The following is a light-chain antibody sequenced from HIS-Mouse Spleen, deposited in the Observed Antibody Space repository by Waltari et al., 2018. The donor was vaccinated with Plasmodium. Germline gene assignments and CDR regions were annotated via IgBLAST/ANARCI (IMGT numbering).Light chain of an antibody. V-gene: IGKV3-15*01. CDR3: QQYNNWSFT. J-gene: IGKJ3*01. CDR1: HSVSSN. Sequence: EIVMTQSPATRSVSPGERATLSCRASHSVSSNLAWYQQKPGQAPRLLIYGASTRATGIPARFSGSGSGTEFTLTISSLQSEEFAVYYCQQYNNWSFTFGPGTKVDIK. CDR2: GAS.